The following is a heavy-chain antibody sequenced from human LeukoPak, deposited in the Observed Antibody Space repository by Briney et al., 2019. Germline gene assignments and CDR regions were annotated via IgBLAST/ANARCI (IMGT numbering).Heavy chain of an antibody. D-gene: IGHD7-27*01. V-gene: IGHV3-7*01. CDR1: GFTFSSYA. J-gene: IGHJ4*02. CDR2: IKQDGSEK. Sequence: GGSLRLSCAASGFTFSSYAMSWVRQAPGKGLEWVANIKQDGSEKYYVDSVKGRFTISRDNAKNSLYLQMNSLRAEDTAVYYCARDRTGEGDYWGQGTLVTVSS. CDR3: ARDRTGEGDY.